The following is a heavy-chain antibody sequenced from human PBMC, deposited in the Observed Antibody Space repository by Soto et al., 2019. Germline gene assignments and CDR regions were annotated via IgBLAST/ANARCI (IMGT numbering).Heavy chain of an antibody. J-gene: IGHJ3*02. V-gene: IGHV3-21*01. CDR3: ARDIYYDSSGYFYSDAFDI. CDR1: GFTFSSYS. Sequence: PGGSLRLSCAASGFTFSSYSMNWVRQAPGKGLEWVSSISSSSSYIYYADSVKGRFTISRDNAKNSLYLQMNSLRAEDTAVYYCARDIYYDSSGYFYSDAFDIWGQGTMVTVS. CDR2: ISSSSSYI. D-gene: IGHD3-22*01.